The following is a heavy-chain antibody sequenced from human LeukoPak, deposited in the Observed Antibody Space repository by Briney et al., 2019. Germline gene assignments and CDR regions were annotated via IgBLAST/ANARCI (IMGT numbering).Heavy chain of an antibody. Sequence: ASVKVSCKASGYTFTGYYMHWVRQAPGQGLEWMGWINPNSGGTNYAQKFQGRVTMTRDTSISTAYMELSRLRADDTAGYYWAKKKGYGSSWEFAYWGKGPLVPVPS. V-gene: IGHV1-2*02. CDR2: INPNSGGT. J-gene: IGHJ4*02. D-gene: IGHD6-13*01. CDR1: GYTFTGYY. CDR3: AKKKGYGSSWEFAY.